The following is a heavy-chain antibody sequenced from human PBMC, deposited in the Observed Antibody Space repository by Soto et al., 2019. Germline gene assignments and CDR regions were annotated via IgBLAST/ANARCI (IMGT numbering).Heavy chain of an antibody. CDR2: ISYDGSNK. Sequence: HPGGSLRLSCAASGFTFSSYGMHWVRQAPGKGLEWVAVISYDGSNKYYADSVKGRFTISRDNSKNTLYLQMNSLRAEDTAVYYCAKKADYGEDRYYFDYWGQGTLVTVSS. J-gene: IGHJ4*02. V-gene: IGHV3-30*18. CDR3: AKKADYGEDRYYFDY. D-gene: IGHD4-17*01. CDR1: GFTFSSYG.